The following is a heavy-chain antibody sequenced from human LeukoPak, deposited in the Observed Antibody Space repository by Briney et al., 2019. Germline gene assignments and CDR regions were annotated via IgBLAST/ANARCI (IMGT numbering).Heavy chain of an antibody. Sequence: GASVKVSCKASGYTFTGYYMHWVRQAPGQGLEWMGWINPNSGGTNYAQKFQGRATMTRDTSISTAYMELSRLRSDDTAVYYCARGPYYYDNSAFDIWGQGTMVTVSS. V-gene: IGHV1-2*02. CDR1: GYTFTGYY. D-gene: IGHD3-22*01. CDR3: ARGPYYYDNSAFDI. CDR2: INPNSGGT. J-gene: IGHJ3*02.